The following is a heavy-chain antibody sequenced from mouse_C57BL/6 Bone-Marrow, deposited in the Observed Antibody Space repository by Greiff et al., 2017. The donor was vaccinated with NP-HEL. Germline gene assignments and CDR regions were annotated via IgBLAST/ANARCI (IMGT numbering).Heavy chain of an antibody. CDR3: VSQFITTVVADV. CDR2: IRSKSNNYAT. Sequence: EVQLVESGGGLVQPKGSLKLSCAASGFSFNTYAMNWVRQAPGKGLEWVARIRSKSNNYATYYADSVKDRFTISRDDSESMLYLQMNNLKTEDTAMYYCVSQFITTVVADVWGTGTTVTVSS. V-gene: IGHV10-1*01. CDR1: GFSFNTYA. D-gene: IGHD1-1*01. J-gene: IGHJ1*03.